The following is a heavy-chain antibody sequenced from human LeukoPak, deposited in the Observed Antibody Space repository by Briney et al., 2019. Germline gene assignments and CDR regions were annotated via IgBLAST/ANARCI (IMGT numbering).Heavy chain of an antibody. D-gene: IGHD2-15*01. CDR1: GFTFSSYG. CDR2: ISYDGSNK. CDR3: AKVEVVAATTYYYYGMDV. J-gene: IGHJ6*02. V-gene: IGHV3-30*18. Sequence: QPGRSLRLSCAASGFTFSSYGMHWVRRAPGKGLEWVAVISYDGSNKYYADSVKGRFTISRDNSKNTLYLQMNSLRAEDTAVYYCAKVEVVAATTYYYYGMDVWGQGTTVTVSS.